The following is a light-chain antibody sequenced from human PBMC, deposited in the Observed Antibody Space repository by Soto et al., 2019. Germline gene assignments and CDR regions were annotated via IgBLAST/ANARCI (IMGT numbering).Light chain of an antibody. CDR2: DAS. J-gene: IGKJ1*01. V-gene: IGKV3-11*01. CDR3: QLRSNWPPTWT. Sequence: EIVLTQSPATLSWSPGERATLSCRASQSISNYLAWYQHKPGQAPRLLIYDASTRATGIPARFSGSGSGTDFTLTISSLEPEDFAVYFCQLRSNWPPTWTFGQGTKVEVK. CDR1: QSISNY.